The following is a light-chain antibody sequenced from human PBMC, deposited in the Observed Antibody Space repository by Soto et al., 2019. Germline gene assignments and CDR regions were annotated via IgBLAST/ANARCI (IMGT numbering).Light chain of an antibody. Sequence: IQMTQSPSSLSASVGDRVTITCRASQSISSWLAWYQQKPGKAPKLLIYDASSLESGVPSRFSGSGSGTEFTLTISSLKPEDFATYYCQQYNSYWTFGQGTKVAIK. CDR2: DAS. J-gene: IGKJ1*01. CDR1: QSISSW. CDR3: QQYNSYWT. V-gene: IGKV1-5*01.